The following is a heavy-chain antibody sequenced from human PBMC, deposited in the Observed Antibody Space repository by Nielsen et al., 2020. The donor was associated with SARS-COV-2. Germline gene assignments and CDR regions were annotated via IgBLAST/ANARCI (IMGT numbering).Heavy chain of an antibody. CDR3: TKNIRTLAGSAD. Sequence: GESLKISCETSGFTFVTSAVGWVRQTPGKGLEWVATISGNGVTTSYADSVKGRFFVTRDSSKSTVYLQLNDLRAEDTAIYYCTKNIRTLAGSADWGQGTLVTVSS. CDR2: ISGNGVTT. CDR1: GFTFVTSA. D-gene: IGHD2/OR15-2a*01. J-gene: IGHJ4*02. V-gene: IGHV3-23*01.